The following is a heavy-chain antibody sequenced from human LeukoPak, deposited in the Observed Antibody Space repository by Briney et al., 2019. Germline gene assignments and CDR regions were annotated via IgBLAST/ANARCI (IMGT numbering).Heavy chain of an antibody. D-gene: IGHD4-23*01. CDR2: ISGSGGST. V-gene: IGHV3-23*01. J-gene: IGHJ4*02. CDR3: AKDLGSVVTPPSLDY. CDR1: GFTFSTYA. Sequence: AGGSLRLSCAASGFTFSTYAMSWVRQAPGKGLEWVSGISGSGGSTYYADSVKGRFTISRDNSKNTLYLQMNSLRAEDTAVYYCAKDLGSVVTPPSLDYWGQGTLVTVSS.